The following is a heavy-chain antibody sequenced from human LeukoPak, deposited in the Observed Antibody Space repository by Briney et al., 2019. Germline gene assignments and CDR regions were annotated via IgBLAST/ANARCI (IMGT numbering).Heavy chain of an antibody. CDR3: ARTTFDFWIYGLDV. CDR1: GFTFSSYW. CDR2: INSDGSST. Sequence: GGSLRLSCAASGFTFSSYWMHWVRHAPGKGLVWVSRINSDGSSTSYADSVKGRFTISRDNAKNTLYLQMNSLRAEDTAVYYCARTTFDFWIYGLDVWGQGTTVTVSS. D-gene: IGHD3-3*01. V-gene: IGHV3-74*01. J-gene: IGHJ6*02.